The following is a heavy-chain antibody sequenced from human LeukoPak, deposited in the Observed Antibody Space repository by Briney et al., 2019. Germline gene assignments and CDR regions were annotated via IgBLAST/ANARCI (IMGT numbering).Heavy chain of an antibody. CDR3: ARGTITFGGAPYFDY. Sequence: LETLSLTCTVSGGSISSSSYYWGWIRQPPGKGLEWIGSIYYSGSTYHNPSLKSRVTISVDTSKNQFSLKLSSVTAADTAVYYCARGTITFGGAPYFDYWGQGTLVTVSS. CDR1: GGSISSSSYY. J-gene: IGHJ4*02. CDR2: IYYSGST. D-gene: IGHD3-16*01. V-gene: IGHV4-39*01.